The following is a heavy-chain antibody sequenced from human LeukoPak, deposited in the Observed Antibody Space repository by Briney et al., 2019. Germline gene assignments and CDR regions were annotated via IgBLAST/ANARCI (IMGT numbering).Heavy chain of an antibody. J-gene: IGHJ4*02. CDR2: IYNRGNT. D-gene: IGHD5-12*01. CDR3: ARLDISTTWYAFDY. CDR1: GGSFSAYY. V-gene: IGHV4-34*01. Sequence: SESLSLTCAVYGGSFSAYYWGWVRQPPGGGLEWIGVIYNRGNTNYNPCLKSRVTISVDTSNNHFSLKLSSVTAADTAVYYCARLDISTTWYAFDYWGQGTLVTVSS.